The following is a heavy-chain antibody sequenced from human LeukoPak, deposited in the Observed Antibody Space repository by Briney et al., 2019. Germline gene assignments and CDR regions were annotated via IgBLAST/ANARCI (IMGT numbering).Heavy chain of an antibody. CDR2: ISYDGSNK. J-gene: IGHJ4*02. Sequence: PGRSLRLSCAASGFTFSSYAMHWVRQAPGKGLEWVAVISYDGSNKYYADSVEGRFTISRDNSKNTLYLQMNSLRAEDTAVYYCASLVVAATGPFDYWGQGTLVTVSS. CDR3: ASLVVAATGPFDY. V-gene: IGHV3-30-3*01. D-gene: IGHD2-15*01. CDR1: GFTFSSYA.